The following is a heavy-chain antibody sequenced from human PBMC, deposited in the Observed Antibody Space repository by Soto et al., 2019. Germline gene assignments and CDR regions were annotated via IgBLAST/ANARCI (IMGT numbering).Heavy chain of an antibody. D-gene: IGHD3-10*01. Sequence: SETLSLTCAVSGGSISSGGYSWSWIRQPPGKGLEWIGYIYHSGSTYYNPSLKSRVTISVDRSKNQFSLKLSSVTAADTAVYYCARATVTLVRGVIRGHAFDIWRQGTMVTVSS. V-gene: IGHV4-30-2*01. CDR1: GGSISSGGYS. CDR3: ARATVTLVRGVIRGHAFDI. CDR2: IYHSGST. J-gene: IGHJ3*02.